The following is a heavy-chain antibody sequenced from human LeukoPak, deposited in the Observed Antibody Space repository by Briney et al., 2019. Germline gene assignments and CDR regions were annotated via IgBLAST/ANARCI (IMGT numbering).Heavy chain of an antibody. V-gene: IGHV3-33*01. Sequence: PGGSLRLSCAASGFTFSSYGMHWVRQAPGKGLEWVAVIWYDGSNKYYADSVKGRFTIPRDNSKNTLYLQMNSLRAEDTAVYYCARDHCSSTSCYAYYYYGMDVWGKGTTVTVSS. CDR1: GFTFSSYG. CDR3: ARDHCSSTSCYAYYYYGMDV. J-gene: IGHJ6*04. D-gene: IGHD2-2*01. CDR2: IWYDGSNK.